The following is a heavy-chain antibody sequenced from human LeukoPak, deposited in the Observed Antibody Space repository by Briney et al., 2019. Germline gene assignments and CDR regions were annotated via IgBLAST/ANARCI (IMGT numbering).Heavy chain of an antibody. Sequence: GGSLRLSCAASGFTFSSYAMSWVRQAPGKGLEWVSAVSGSGGSTYYADSVKGRFTISRDNSKNTLYLQMNSLRAEDTAVYYCAKAPRWEQPVRVDYWGQGTLVTVSS. J-gene: IGHJ4*02. CDR2: VSGSGGST. CDR1: GFTFSSYA. D-gene: IGHD1-26*01. V-gene: IGHV3-23*01. CDR3: AKAPRWEQPVRVDY.